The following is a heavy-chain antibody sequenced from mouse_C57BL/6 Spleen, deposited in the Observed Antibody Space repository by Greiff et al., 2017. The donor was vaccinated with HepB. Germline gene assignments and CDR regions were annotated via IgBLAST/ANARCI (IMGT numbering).Heavy chain of an antibody. CDR1: GYSFTDYN. V-gene: IGHV1-39*01. D-gene: IGHD1-1*01. Sequence: VQLQQSGPELVKPGASVKISCKASGYSFTDYNMNWVQQSNGKSLEWIGVINPNYGTTSYNQKFKGKATLTVDQSSSTAYMQLNSLTSEDSAVYYCAKGSYGSSYRYFDYWGQGTTLTVSS. CDR3: AKGSYGSSYRYFDY. CDR2: INPNYGTT. J-gene: IGHJ2*01.